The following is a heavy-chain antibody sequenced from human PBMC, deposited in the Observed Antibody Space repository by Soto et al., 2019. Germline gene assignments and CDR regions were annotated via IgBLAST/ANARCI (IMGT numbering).Heavy chain of an antibody. V-gene: IGHV5-51*01. CDR1: GYSFTSYW. Sequence: PGESLKISCQGSGYSFTSYWIGWVRQMPGKGLEWMGIIYPGDSDTRYSPSFQGQVTISADKSISTAYLQWSSLKASDTAMYYCARPIVGATRGYDAFDIWGQGTMVTVSS. J-gene: IGHJ3*02. CDR2: IYPGDSDT. CDR3: ARPIVGATRGYDAFDI. D-gene: IGHD1-26*01.